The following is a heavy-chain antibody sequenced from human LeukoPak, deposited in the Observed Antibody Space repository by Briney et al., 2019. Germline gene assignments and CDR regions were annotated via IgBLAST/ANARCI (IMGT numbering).Heavy chain of an antibody. CDR1: GGSTSSYY. Sequence: SETLSLTCTVSGGSTSSYYWSWIRQPAGKGLEWIGRIYTSGSTNYNPSLKSRVTMSVDTSKNQFSLKLSSVTAADTAVYYCGRLWVFGSSSWYNWFDPWGQGTLVTVSS. CDR3: GRLWVFGSSSWYNWFDP. D-gene: IGHD6-13*01. J-gene: IGHJ5*02. CDR2: IYTSGST. V-gene: IGHV4-4*07.